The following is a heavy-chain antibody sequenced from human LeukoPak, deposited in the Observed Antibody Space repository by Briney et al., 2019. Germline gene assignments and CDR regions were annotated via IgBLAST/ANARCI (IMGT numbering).Heavy chain of an antibody. D-gene: IGHD6-13*01. CDR3: ARDQQQQLVRDYYYGMDV. J-gene: IGHJ6*02. CDR1: GGTFSSYA. CDR2: IIPIFGTA. Sequence: GASMKVSCKASGGTFSSYAISWVRQAPGQGLEWMGGIIPIFGTANYAQKFQGRVTITADESTSTAYMELSSLRSEDTAVYYCARDQQQQLVRDYYYGMDVWGQGTTVTVSS. V-gene: IGHV1-69*13.